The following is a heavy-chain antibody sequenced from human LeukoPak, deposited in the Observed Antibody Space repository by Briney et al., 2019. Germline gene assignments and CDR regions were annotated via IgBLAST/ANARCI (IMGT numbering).Heavy chain of an antibody. D-gene: IGHD3-16*01. CDR3: TRGAGWLIDY. V-gene: IGHV4-59*01. J-gene: IGHJ4*02. Sequence: SETLSLTCTVSDDSISDYYRGWIRQPPGRGLEWIGYIHNSGTSTYSLSLKSRVTISADTSKNQFSLKLNSMTTADTAVYYCTRGAGWLIDYWGQGILVTVSS. CDR1: DDSISDYY. CDR2: IHNSGTS.